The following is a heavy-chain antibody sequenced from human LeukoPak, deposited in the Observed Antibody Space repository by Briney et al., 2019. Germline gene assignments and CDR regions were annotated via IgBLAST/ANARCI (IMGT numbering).Heavy chain of an antibody. CDR1: GYTFTSYG. D-gene: IGHD3-16*01. CDR3: ARDVGRSYDLDY. CDR2: ISAYNGNT. J-gene: IGHJ4*02. Sequence: GASVKVSCKASGYTFTSYGISWVRQAPAQGLEWMGWISAYNGNTDYAQRLQGRVTMTIDTSTSTVYMELRSLRSDDTAVYYCARDVGRSYDLDYWGQGTLVTVSS. V-gene: IGHV1-18*01.